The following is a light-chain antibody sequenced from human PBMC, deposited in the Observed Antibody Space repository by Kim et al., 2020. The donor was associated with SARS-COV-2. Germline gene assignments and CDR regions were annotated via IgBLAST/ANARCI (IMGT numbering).Light chain of an antibody. V-gene: IGKV1-39*01. J-gene: IGKJ2*01. CDR2: AAS. CDR3: KQSYSTTRT. Sequence: DIQMTQSPSPLSASVGDRVTITCRASQSIISYLNWYQQKPGKAPNLLIYAASILQSGVPSRFSGSGSGTDFTLTISSLQPEDFERYYCKQSYSTTRTFGKGNKLEI. CDR1: QSIISY.